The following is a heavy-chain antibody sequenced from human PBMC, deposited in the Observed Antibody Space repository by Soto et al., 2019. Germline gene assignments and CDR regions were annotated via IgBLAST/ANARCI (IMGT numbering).Heavy chain of an antibody. Sequence: EVQLVESGGGLVKPGGSLRLXCAASGFTFSNGWMSWVRQAPGKGLEWVGXIKSKVAGGTTDYSAPANGRFTISRDXXXXXXXXXXXXXXXXXXXXXXXXXDSTQTFCDGGPCYSVQTKIHDSWGQGALVTVXS. CDR1: GFTFSNGW. D-gene: IGHD2-21*02. J-gene: IGHJ4*02. V-gene: IGHV3-15*01. CDR2: IKSKVAGGTT. CDR3: XXDSTQTFCDGGPCYSVQTKIHDS.